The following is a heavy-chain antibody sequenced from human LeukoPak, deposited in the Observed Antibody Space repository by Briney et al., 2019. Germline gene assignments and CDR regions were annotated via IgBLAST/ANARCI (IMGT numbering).Heavy chain of an antibody. Sequence: GASVKVSCKASGYTFTSYDINWVRQATGQGLEWMGWMNPNSGNTGYAQKFQGRVTMTRNTSISTAYMELSSLRSEDTAVYYCARGQVWWLMNWFDPWGQGTLVTVSS. V-gene: IGHV1-8*01. CDR2: MNPNSGNT. CDR3: ARGQVWWLMNWFDP. J-gene: IGHJ5*02. CDR1: GYTFTSYD. D-gene: IGHD5-12*01.